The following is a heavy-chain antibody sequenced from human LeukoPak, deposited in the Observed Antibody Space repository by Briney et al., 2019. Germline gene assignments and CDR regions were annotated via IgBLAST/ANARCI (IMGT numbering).Heavy chain of an antibody. CDR1: GFTVSSNY. Sequence: GGSLRLSCAASGFTVSSNYMSWVRQAPGKGLEWVSVIYSGGSTYYADSVKGRFTISRDNSKNTLYLQMNSLRAEDTALYYCARGTLYSGWSYYFDSWGQGTLVTVSS. CDR3: ARGTLYSGWSYYFDS. CDR2: IYSGGST. J-gene: IGHJ4*02. D-gene: IGHD6-19*01. V-gene: IGHV3-53*01.